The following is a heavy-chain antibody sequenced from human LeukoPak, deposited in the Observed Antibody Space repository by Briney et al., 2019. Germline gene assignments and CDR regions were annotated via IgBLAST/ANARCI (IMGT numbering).Heavy chain of an antibody. D-gene: IGHD3-10*01. CDR1: GFTFSSYS. J-gene: IGHJ6*03. Sequence: GGSLRLSCAASGFTFSSYSMNWVRQAPGKGLEWVSSITSSSSYIYYADSMKGRFTISRDNAKNSLYLQMNSLRAEDTAVYYCACWGSGREKFYYYYYMDVWGKGTTVTISS. CDR2: ITSSSSYI. CDR3: ACWGSGREKFYYYYYMDV. V-gene: IGHV3-21*01.